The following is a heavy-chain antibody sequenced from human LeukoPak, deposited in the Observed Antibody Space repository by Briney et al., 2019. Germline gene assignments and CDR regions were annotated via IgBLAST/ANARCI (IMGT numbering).Heavy chain of an antibody. J-gene: IGHJ4*02. V-gene: IGHV5-51*01. CDR2: MYPGGSDT. CDR1: GYSFTSYW. Sequence: GESLQISCKGSGYSFTSYWIAWVRQMPGKGLEWMGIMYPGGSDTRYSPSFQGQVTISADNSIGTAYLQWSSLKASDTAMYYCTRRIGSSGYSDYWGQGTLVTVSS. D-gene: IGHD3-22*01. CDR3: TRRIGSSGYSDY.